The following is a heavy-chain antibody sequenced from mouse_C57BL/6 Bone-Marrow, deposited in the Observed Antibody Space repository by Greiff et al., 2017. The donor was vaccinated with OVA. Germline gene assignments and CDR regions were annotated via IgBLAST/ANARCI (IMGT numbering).Heavy chain of an antibody. Sequence: EVKLQQSGPELVKPGASVKISCKASGYTFTDYYMNWVKQSPGKSLEWIGDINPNNGGTNYNQKFKGKATLTVDKSSSTAYMELRSLTSEDSAVYYCAREGPDYYGCSSCYVDVWGKGTTVTVSS. CDR3: AREGPDYYGCSSCYVDV. D-gene: IGHD1-1*01. V-gene: IGHV1-26*01. CDR2: INPNNGGT. CDR1: GYTFTDYY. J-gene: IGHJ1*03.